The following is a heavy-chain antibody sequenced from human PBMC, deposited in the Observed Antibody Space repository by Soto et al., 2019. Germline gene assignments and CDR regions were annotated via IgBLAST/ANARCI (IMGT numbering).Heavy chain of an antibody. CDR2: INPDGSIA. CDR1: GFTFSGYW. D-gene: IGHD1-1*01. Sequence: EVQLVESGGGLVLPGGSLRLSCAASGFTFSGYWMHWVRQAPGEGLVWVSRINPDGSIANYADSVKGRFTISRDNAKNTLFLLMNGLGAEDTAVYYCAKATASFNDQWGQGTLVTVSS. CDR3: AKATASFNDQ. J-gene: IGHJ4*02. V-gene: IGHV3-74*01.